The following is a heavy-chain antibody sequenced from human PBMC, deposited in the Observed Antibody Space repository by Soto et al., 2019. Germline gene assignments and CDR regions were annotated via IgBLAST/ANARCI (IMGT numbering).Heavy chain of an antibody. CDR3: ASGFGLSRGLDV. CDR1: GGSISSYY. D-gene: IGHD3-16*01. J-gene: IGHJ6*02. Sequence: SETLSLTCTVSGGSISSYYWSWIRQPPGKGLEWIGYIYYSGSTNYNPSLKSRVTISVDTSKNQFSLKLGSVTAADTAVYYCASGFGLSRGLDVWGQGTTVTVSS. V-gene: IGHV4-59*01. CDR2: IYYSGST.